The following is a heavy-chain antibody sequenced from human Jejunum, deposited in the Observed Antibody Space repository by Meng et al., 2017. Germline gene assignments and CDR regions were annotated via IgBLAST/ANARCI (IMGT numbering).Heavy chain of an antibody. D-gene: IGHD3-10*02. CDR1: GESISSGGSY. J-gene: IGHJ2*01. Sequence: QVQVQSSGPGLVKPSQTLSLTCSVSGESISSGGSYWTWVRQHPGKGLEWIGEVYHSGSTHYNPSLQSRVTISIDNSKNRFSLSLNSVTAADTAIYYCARADYVRYFDLWGRGTLVTVSS. CDR2: VYHSGST. CDR3: ARADYVRYFDL. V-gene: IGHV4-31*03.